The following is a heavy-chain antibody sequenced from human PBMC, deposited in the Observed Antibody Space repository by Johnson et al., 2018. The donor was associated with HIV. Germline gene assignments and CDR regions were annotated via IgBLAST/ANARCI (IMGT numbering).Heavy chain of an antibody. CDR1: GFTFSNYW. J-gene: IGHJ3*02. D-gene: IGHD3-22*01. V-gene: IGHV3-7*01. Sequence: VQLVESGGGLVQPGGSLRLSCAASGFTFSNYWMSWVRQAPGKGLEWVAHIKQDGSDKYYVDSVQGRFNISRDNAKNSLFLQMNSLSAEDTAVYYCARPRVSSGRHGAFDIWGQGTMVTVSS. CDR2: IKQDGSDK. CDR3: ARPRVSSGRHGAFDI.